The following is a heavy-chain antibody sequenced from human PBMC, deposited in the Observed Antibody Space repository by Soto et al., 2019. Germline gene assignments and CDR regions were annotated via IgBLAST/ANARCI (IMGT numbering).Heavy chain of an antibody. CDR1: GDSIRSGNHY. J-gene: IGHJ6*02. CDR2: IYYSGST. CDR3: ARVDILTGYGCMDV. V-gene: IGHV4-30-4*01. D-gene: IGHD3-9*01. Sequence: TLALTCTVSGDSIRSGNHYWSWIRQPPGKGLEWIGYIYYSGSTYYSQYIKGRVTISVDTSKNQFSLKLNSVTAADTAVYYCARVDILTGYGCMDVWAQGTTVTVSS.